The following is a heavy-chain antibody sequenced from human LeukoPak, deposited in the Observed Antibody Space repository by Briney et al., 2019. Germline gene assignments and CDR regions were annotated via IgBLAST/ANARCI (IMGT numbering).Heavy chain of an antibody. CDR1: GGSTSSHY. V-gene: IGHV4-4*07. CDR2: IYTSGST. Sequence: SETLSLTCTVSGGSTSSHYWSWIRQPAGKGLEWIGRIYTSGSTNYNPSLKSPVTMSVDTSNNQFSLQLSSVTAADTDVYYCAKGLTLRFLEWLSDYWGQGTMVTVSS. D-gene: IGHD3-3*01. CDR3: AKGLTLRFLEWLSDY. J-gene: IGHJ4*02.